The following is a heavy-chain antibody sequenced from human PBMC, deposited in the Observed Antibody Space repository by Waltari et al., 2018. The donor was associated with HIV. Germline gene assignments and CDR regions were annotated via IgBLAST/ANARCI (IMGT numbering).Heavy chain of an antibody. J-gene: IGHJ4*02. V-gene: IGHV4-59*01. CDR2: IYYSGST. CDR1: GGSISSYY. D-gene: IGHD4-17*01. CDR3: ARWYAKYDYGEYYYFDY. Sequence: QVQLQESGPGLVKPSETLSLTCTVSGGSISSYYWSWIRQPPGKGLEWIGYIYYSGSTNYNPSRKSRVAISVDTSKNQFSLRLSSVTAADTAVYYCARWYAKYDYGEYYYFDYWGQGALVTVSS.